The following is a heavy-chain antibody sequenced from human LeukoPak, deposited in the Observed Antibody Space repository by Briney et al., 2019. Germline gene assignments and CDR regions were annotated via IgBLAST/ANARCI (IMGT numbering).Heavy chain of an antibody. V-gene: IGHV4-38-2*02. Sequence: PETLSLTCTVSGYSISSGYYWGWIRQPPGKGLEWIGSIYHSGSTYYNPSLKSRVTISVDTSKNQFSLKLSSVTAADTAVYYCARDSGATGSRVVDYWGQGTLVTVSS. J-gene: IGHJ4*02. CDR2: IYHSGST. D-gene: IGHD1-1*01. CDR1: GYSISSGYY. CDR3: ARDSGATGSRVVDY.